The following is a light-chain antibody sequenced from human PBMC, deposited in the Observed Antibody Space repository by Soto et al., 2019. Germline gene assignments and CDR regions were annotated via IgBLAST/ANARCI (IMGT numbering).Light chain of an antibody. CDR3: HQFGSSPLAFT. Sequence: ESMLTQSPGTLSLSPGERATLSCRASQSVSTRYLAWYQQKPGQAPRLLIYGASIRAAGIPDRFSGSGSGTDFTLTISSLDPEAFAVYYCHQFGSSPLAFTFGQGTKLEI. J-gene: IGKJ2*01. CDR2: GAS. V-gene: IGKV3-20*01. CDR1: QSVSTRY.